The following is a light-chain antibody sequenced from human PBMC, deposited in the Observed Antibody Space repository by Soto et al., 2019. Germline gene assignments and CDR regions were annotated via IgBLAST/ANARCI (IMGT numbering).Light chain of an antibody. J-gene: IGKJ1*01. Sequence: EIVMTQSPATVSVSPGERATLSCRASESVSSKLVWYQKKPGQAPRLLIHDASTRATGIPARFSGSGSGTDFTLTIRSLQPEDFATYHCQQLSSYPVTFGQGTKVDIK. CDR1: ESVSSK. CDR3: QQLSSYPVT. CDR2: DAS. V-gene: IGKV3-15*01.